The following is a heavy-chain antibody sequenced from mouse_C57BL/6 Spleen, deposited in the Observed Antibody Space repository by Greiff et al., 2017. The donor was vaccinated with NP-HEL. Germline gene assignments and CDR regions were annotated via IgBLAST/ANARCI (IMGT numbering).Heavy chain of an antibody. CDR1: GYTFTDYN. Sequence: LVKPGASVKMSCQASGYTFTDYNMHWVKQSHGKSLEWIGYINPNNGGTSYNQKFKGKATLTVNKSSSTAYMELRSLTSEDSAVYYCAKGGYYDYPYAMDYWGQGTSVTVSS. V-gene: IGHV1-22*01. CDR3: AKGGYYDYPYAMDY. J-gene: IGHJ4*01. D-gene: IGHD2-4*01. CDR2: INPNNGGT.